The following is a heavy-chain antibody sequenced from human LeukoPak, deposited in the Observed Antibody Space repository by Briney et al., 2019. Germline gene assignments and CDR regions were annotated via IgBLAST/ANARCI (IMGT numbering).Heavy chain of an antibody. CDR1: GLTLRRYD. Sequence: PGGSLRLSCVRSGLTLRRYDVLGVPQGPAKGRVWVSVIGLGCDTSYEGSVKGRFTISRENARNSLYLQMSGLTVGDTAVYYCVREKRTANALDVWGDGALVSVSS. V-gene: IGHV3-13*01. CDR2: IGLGCDT. J-gene: IGHJ3*01. CDR3: VREKRTANALDV.